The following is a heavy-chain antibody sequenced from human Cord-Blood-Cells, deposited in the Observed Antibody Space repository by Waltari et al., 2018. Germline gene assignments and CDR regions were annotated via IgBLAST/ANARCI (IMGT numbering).Heavy chain of an antibody. CDR1: GFTFSSYW. D-gene: IGHD1-26*01. J-gene: IGHJ4*02. V-gene: IGHV3-7*05. Sequence: EVQLVESGGGLVQPGGSLRLSCAASGFTFSSYWMSWARPAPGKGLEWVAKIKQDGSEKYYVDSVKGRFTISRDNAKNSLYLQMNSLRAEDTAVYYCARPLVGATVTVDYWGQGTLVTVSS. CDR2: IKQDGSEK. CDR3: ARPLVGATVTVDY.